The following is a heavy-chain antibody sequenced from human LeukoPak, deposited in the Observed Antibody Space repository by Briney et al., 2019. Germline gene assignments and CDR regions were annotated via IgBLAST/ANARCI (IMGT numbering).Heavy chain of an antibody. Sequence: GGSLRLSRAASGFTVSDTHMRWGRQGAWKGGEWVSTIFDAGRTTYGDSVKGRFTVSRDTYKNTLFLQMKSLRADDTAVYYCAGATKWLAHDFWGQGTLVTVSS. CDR3: AGATKWLAHDF. V-gene: IGHV3-53*01. J-gene: IGHJ4*02. D-gene: IGHD6-19*01. CDR1: GFTVSDTH. CDR2: IFDAGRT.